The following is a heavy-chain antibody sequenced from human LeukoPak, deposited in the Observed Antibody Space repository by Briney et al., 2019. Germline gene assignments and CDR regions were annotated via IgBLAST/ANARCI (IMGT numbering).Heavy chain of an antibody. Sequence: GGSLRLSCAASGFTFSSHAMSWVRQAPGKGLEWVAVISYDGSNKYYADSVKGRFTISRDNSKNTLYLQMNSLRAEDTAVYYCARDGIAVAVFDYWGQGTLVTISS. CDR2: ISYDGSNK. CDR3: ARDGIAVAVFDY. D-gene: IGHD6-19*01. J-gene: IGHJ4*02. V-gene: IGHV3-30*04. CDR1: GFTFSSHA.